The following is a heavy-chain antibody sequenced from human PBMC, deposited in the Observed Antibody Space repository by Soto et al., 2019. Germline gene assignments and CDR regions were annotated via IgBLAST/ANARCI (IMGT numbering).Heavy chain of an antibody. D-gene: IGHD3-22*01. Sequence: PSETLSLTCAVYCGSFSGYYWSWIRQPPGKGLEWIGEINHSGSTNYNPSLKSRVTISVDTSKNQFSLKLSSVTAADTAVYYCAIKDYYDSTIDYWGQGTLVTVSS. CDR3: AIKDYYDSTIDY. V-gene: IGHV4-34*01. CDR1: CGSFSGYY. CDR2: INHSGST. J-gene: IGHJ4*02.